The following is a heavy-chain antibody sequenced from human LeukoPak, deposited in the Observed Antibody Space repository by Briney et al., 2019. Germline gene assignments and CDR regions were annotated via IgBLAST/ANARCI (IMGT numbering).Heavy chain of an antibody. CDR3: ARGGVNYKIAGP. CDR1: GGSITSYY. V-gene: IGHV4-59*01. J-gene: IGHJ5*02. Sequence: SETRSLTCTVSGGSITSYYWSSIRQPPGKGLEWIGYIYYSGSTNYNPSLKSRVTISVDTSKNQFSLKLSSVTAAETAVYYCARGGVNYKIAGPWGQGALVTVSS. D-gene: IGHD3-10*01. CDR2: IYYSGST.